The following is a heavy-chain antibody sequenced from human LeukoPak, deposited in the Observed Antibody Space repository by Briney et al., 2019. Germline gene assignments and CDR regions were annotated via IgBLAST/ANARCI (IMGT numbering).Heavy chain of an antibody. CDR2: ISNSGSTI. CDR1: GFTFSSYS. CDR3: AREGGCSSSWSGYNWFDP. Sequence: GGSLRLSCAASGFTFSSYSMNWVRQAPGKGLEWVAYISNSGSTIYYADSVKGRFTISRDNAKNSLYLQMNSLRAEDTAVYYCAREGGCSSSWSGYNWFDPWGQGTLVSVSS. J-gene: IGHJ5*02. V-gene: IGHV3-48*04. D-gene: IGHD6-13*01.